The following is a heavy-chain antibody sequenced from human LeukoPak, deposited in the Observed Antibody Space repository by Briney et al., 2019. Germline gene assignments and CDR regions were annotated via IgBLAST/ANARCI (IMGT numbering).Heavy chain of an antibody. Sequence: GGSLRPSCEVSEFTFSSYAMTWVRQAPGKGLEWVSGIGGSAGTPYYADAVKGRFAISRDNSKNTLYLQMNSLRAEDTAVYYCAKGRNVYNFGGGDFWGQGTLVTVSS. D-gene: IGHD5-24*01. V-gene: IGHV3-23*01. CDR3: AKGRNVYNFGGGDF. CDR1: EFTFSSYA. CDR2: IGGSAGTP. J-gene: IGHJ4*02.